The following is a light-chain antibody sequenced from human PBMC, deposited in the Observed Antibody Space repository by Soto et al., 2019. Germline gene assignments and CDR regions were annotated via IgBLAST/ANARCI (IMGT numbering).Light chain of an antibody. CDR2: GAS. Sequence: EIVMTQSPATLSVSPGEGATLSCRASQSVSSKLAWYQQKPGQAPRLLIYGASTRATGIPARFSGSGSGTEFTLIISSLQSEDSAVYYCKQYNSWLWTFGKGTKVDIK. CDR3: KQYNSWLWT. J-gene: IGKJ1*01. V-gene: IGKV3-15*01. CDR1: QSVSSK.